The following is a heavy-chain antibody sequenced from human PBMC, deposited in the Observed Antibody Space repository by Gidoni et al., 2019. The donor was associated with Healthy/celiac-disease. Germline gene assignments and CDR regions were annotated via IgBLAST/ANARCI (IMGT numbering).Heavy chain of an antibody. CDR2: INPNSGGT. CDR3: ARDLNIVVVTAIRYGMDV. J-gene: IGHJ6*02. V-gene: IGHV1-2*02. Sequence: QVQLVQSGAEVKKPGASVKVSCKASGYTFTGYYMHWVRQAPGQGLEWMGWINPNSGGTNYAQKFQGRGTMTRDTSISTAYMELSRLRSDDTAVYYCARDLNIVVVTAIRYGMDVWGQGTTVTVSS. CDR1: GYTFTGYY. D-gene: IGHD2-21*02.